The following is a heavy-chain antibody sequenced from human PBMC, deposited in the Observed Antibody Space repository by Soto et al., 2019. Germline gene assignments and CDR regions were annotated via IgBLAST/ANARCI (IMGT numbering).Heavy chain of an antibody. V-gene: IGHV3-7*01. Sequence: GGSLRLSCAASGFTFSSYWMSWVRQAPGKGLEWVANIKQDGSEKYYVDSVKGRFTISRDNAKNSLYLQMNSLRAEDTAVYYCARDCQEGVRGGGTCYVGYWGQGTLVTVSS. D-gene: IGHD2-15*01. CDR2: IKQDGSEK. J-gene: IGHJ4*02. CDR1: GFTFSSYW. CDR3: ARDCQEGVRGGGTCYVGY.